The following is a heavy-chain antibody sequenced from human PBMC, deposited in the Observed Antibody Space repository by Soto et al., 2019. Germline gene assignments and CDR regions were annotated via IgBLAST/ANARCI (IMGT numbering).Heavy chain of an antibody. J-gene: IGHJ4*02. CDR1: GFTFSSYD. Sequence: GGSLRLSCAASGFTFSSYDMHWVRQAPGKGLEWVAVISYDGSNKYYADSVKGRFTISRDNSKNLLYLQMNSLGAEDTAVYYCAKDYYDTLTGYYGPDYWGQGTLVTVSS. CDR3: AKDYYDTLTGYYGPDY. V-gene: IGHV3-30*18. D-gene: IGHD3-9*01. CDR2: ISYDGSNK.